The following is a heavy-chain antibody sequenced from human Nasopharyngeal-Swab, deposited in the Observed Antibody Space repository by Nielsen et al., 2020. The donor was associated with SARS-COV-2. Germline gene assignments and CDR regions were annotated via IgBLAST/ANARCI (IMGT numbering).Heavy chain of an antibody. CDR3: ATAITIVGATRYYYYYGMDV. J-gene: IGHJ6*02. CDR2: ISAYNGNT. Sequence: ASVKVSCKASGYTFTSYGISWVRQAPGQGLEGMGWISAYNGNTNYAQKFQGRVTMTEDTSTDTAYMELSSLRSEDTAVYYCATAITIVGATRYYYYYGMDVWGQGTTVTVSS. D-gene: IGHD1-26*01. V-gene: IGHV1-18*01. CDR1: GYTFTSYG.